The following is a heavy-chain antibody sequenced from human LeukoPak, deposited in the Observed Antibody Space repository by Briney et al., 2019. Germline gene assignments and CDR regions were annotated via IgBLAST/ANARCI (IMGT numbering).Heavy chain of an antibody. CDR3: AREPYSSSWYPKGEYFQH. CDR1: GFTFSDYY. V-gene: IGHV3-11*04. CDR2: ISSSGSTI. J-gene: IGHJ1*01. D-gene: IGHD6-13*01. Sequence: GGSLRLSCAASGFTFSDYYMSWIRQAPGKGLEWVSYISSSGSTIYYADSVKGRFTISRDNAKNSLYLQMNSLRAEDTAVYYCAREPYSSSWYPKGEYFQHWGQGTLVTVSS.